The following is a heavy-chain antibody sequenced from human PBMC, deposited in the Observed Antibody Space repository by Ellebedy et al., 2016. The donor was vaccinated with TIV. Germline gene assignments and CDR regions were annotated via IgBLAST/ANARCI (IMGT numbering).Heavy chain of an antibody. Sequence: PGGSLRLSCAASGLTFSSHAMSWVRQAPGKGLEWVSFITESGGNTYYADSVKGRFTISRDDAKNSLFLQMNSLRAEDTAVYYCARSGEHDTWGQGTLVTVSS. D-gene: IGHD1-26*01. J-gene: IGHJ5*02. CDR3: ARSGEHDT. CDR2: ITESGGNT. CDR1: GLTFSSHA. V-gene: IGHV3-23*01.